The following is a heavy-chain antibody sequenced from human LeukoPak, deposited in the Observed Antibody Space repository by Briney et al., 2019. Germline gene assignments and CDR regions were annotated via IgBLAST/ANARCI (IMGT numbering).Heavy chain of an antibody. D-gene: IGHD6-6*01. CDR2: ISYSGSS. J-gene: IGHJ4*02. CDR1: GGSVNSGTYY. CDR3: ARVDPDSSSTLEVFDY. Sequence: SETLSLTCTVSGGSVNSGTYYWSWIRQPPGKGLEWIGYISYSGSSNYNPSLKSRVTISVDTSKNQFSLKLSSVTAADTAVYYCARVDPDSSSTLEVFDYWGQGTLVTVSS. V-gene: IGHV4-61*01.